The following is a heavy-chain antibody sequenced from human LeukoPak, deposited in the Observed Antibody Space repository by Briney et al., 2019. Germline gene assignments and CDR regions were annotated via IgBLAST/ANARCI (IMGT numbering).Heavy chain of an antibody. D-gene: IGHD7-27*01. Sequence: GGSLRLSCAASGFTFSSYSMNWVRQAPGKGLEWVSYISSAGTTIYYVDSVKGRFTVSRDNAKNSLSLQMDSLRAEDTAVYYCATIKSGASDYWAREPWSPSPQ. CDR2: ISSAGTTI. J-gene: IGHJ4*02. CDR3: ATIKSGASDY. V-gene: IGHV3-48*04. CDR1: GFTFSSYS.